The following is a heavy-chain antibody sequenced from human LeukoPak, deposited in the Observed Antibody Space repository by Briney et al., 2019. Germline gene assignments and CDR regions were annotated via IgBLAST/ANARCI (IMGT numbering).Heavy chain of an antibody. CDR2: INPSDGST. J-gene: IGHJ4*02. CDR1: GYTFTSYY. CDR3: AREGAVRRLMGTSY. Sequence: ASVKVSCKASGYTFTSYYIHLVRQAPGQGFEWMAIINPSDGSTTNSQKFQGRVTMTRDTSTSTVYMELSGLRSEDTALYYCAREGAVRRLMGTSYWGQGTLVTVSS. D-gene: IGHD2-8*01. V-gene: IGHV1-46*01.